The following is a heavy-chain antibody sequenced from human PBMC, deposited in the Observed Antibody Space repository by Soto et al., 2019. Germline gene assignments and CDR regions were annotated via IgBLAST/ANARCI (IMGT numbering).Heavy chain of an antibody. Sequence: GGSLRLSCAASGLTFSSYGMHWVRQAPGKGLEWVAVISYDGSNKYYADSVKGRFTISRDNYKNTLYLQMNSLRAEDTAVYYCAKVYYDSSGYHLSLDYWGQGTLVTVPS. CDR3: AKVYYDSSGYHLSLDY. V-gene: IGHV3-30*18. CDR2: ISYDGSNK. J-gene: IGHJ4*02. D-gene: IGHD3-22*01. CDR1: GLTFSSYG.